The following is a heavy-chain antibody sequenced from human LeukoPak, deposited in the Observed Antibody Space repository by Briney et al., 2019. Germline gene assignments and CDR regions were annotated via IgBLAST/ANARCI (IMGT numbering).Heavy chain of an antibody. Sequence: ASVKVSCKASGYTXTSYGISGVRQAPGQGLEWMGWISAYNGNTNYAQKLQGRVTMTTDTSTSTAYMELRSLRSDDTAVYYCASWEIPGDPGVRYWGQGTLVTVSS. D-gene: IGHD1-26*01. CDR3: ASWEIPGDPGVRY. CDR2: ISAYNGNT. J-gene: IGHJ4*02. CDR1: GYTXTSYG. V-gene: IGHV1-18*01.